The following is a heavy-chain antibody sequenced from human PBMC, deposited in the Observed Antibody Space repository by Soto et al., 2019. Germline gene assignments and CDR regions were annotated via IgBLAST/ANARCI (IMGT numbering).Heavy chain of an antibody. CDR3: ARGYRQSGYSSSWVFDY. Sequence: QVQLRESGPGLVKPSQTLSLTCTVSGCAINSGGYYWNWIRQHPGKGLEWIGYMYYSGSTYYNPFLSSRVIISADTSENHLSLKLSSVTAADTAVYFCARGYRQSGYSSSWVFDYWGQGTLVNVSS. J-gene: IGHJ4*02. V-gene: IGHV4-31*03. CDR1: GCAINSGGYY. CDR2: MYYSGST. D-gene: IGHD6-13*01.